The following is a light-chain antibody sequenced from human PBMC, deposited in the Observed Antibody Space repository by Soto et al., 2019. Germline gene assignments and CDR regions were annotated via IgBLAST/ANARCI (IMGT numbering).Light chain of an antibody. CDR3: SSYTSSSTWV. Sequence: QSVLTQPASVSGSPGQSITISCTGTSSVVGGYNYVSWYQQHPGKAPKLMIYDVSNRPSGVSNRFSGSKSGNTASLTISGLQAEDEADYYSSSYTSSSTWVFGTGTKVTVL. J-gene: IGLJ1*01. CDR1: SSVVGGYNY. CDR2: DVS. V-gene: IGLV2-14*01.